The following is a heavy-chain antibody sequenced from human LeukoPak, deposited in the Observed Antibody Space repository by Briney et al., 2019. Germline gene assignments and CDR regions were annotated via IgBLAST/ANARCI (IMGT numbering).Heavy chain of an antibody. CDR2: IKQDGSER. D-gene: IGHD3-22*01. CDR3: ARGSLYLNYDSSGYYFDY. J-gene: IGHJ4*02. V-gene: IGHV3-7*01. Sequence: GGSLRLSCAASGFTFSSYWMSWVRQAPGKGLEWVATIKQDGSERYYVDSVKGRFTISRDNAQNSLSLQMNSLRAEDTAVYYCARGSLYLNYDSSGYYFDYWGQGTLVTVSS. CDR1: GFTFSSYW.